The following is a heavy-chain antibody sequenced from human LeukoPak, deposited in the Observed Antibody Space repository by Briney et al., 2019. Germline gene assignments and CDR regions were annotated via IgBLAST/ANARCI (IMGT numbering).Heavy chain of an antibody. J-gene: IGHJ3*02. CDR2: IYTSGST. CDR1: GGSISSYY. Sequence: SETLSLTCTVSGGSISSYYWSWIRQPAGKGLEWIGSIYTSGSTDYNPSLKSRVTMSVDTSKNQFSLKLSSVTAADTAVYYCARDLSGSYDYAFDIWGQGTMLTVSS. D-gene: IGHD1-26*01. V-gene: IGHV4-4*07. CDR3: ARDLSGSYDYAFDI.